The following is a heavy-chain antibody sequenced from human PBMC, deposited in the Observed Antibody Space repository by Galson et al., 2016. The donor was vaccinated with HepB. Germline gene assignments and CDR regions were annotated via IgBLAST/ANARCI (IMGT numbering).Heavy chain of an antibody. V-gene: IGHV4-39*01. Sequence: ETLSLTCTVSGGSVSESSYYWAWVRQPPGKGLEWMGSIYRSGSTSYTPSLQPPVSISVDPSRSQFSLNLASVIAADTAVYYCARPSRSSRSGSWIYYFDSWGQGILVTVSS. D-gene: IGHD6-19*01. J-gene: IGHJ4*02. CDR1: GGSVSESSYY. CDR3: ARPSRSSRSGSWIYYFDS. CDR2: IYRSGST.